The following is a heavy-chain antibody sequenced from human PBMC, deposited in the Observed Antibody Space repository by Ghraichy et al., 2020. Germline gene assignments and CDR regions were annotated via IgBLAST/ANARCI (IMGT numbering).Heavy chain of an antibody. CDR2: INPNSGGT. V-gene: IGHV1-2*06. CDR1: GYTFTGYY. J-gene: IGHJ6*02. CDR3: ARDAVPQDDCTNGVCYPNSYYYYGMDV. Sequence: ASVKVSCKASGYTFTGYYMHWVRQAPGQGLEWMGRINPNSGGTNYAQKFQGRVTMTRDTSISTAYMELSRLRSDDTAVYYCARDAVPQDDCTNGVCYPNSYYYYGMDVWGQGTTVTVSS. D-gene: IGHD2-8*01.